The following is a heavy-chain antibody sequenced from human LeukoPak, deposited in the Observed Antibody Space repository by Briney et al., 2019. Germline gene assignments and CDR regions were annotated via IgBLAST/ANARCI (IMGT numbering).Heavy chain of an antibody. CDR1: GGSISSGDYY. V-gene: IGHV4-30-4*08. D-gene: IGHD2-2*01. J-gene: IGHJ4*02. CDR2: IYYSGST. Sequence: PSQTLSLTCTVSGGSISSGDYYWSWIRQPPGKGLEWIGYIYYSGSTYHNPSLKSRVTISVDTSKNQFSLKLSSVTTADTAVYYCAREDIVVVPAAPPIKFLDYWGQGTLVTLSS. CDR3: AREDIVVVPAAPPIKFLDY.